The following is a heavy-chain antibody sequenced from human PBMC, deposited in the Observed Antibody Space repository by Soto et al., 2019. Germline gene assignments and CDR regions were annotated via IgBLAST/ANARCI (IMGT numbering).Heavy chain of an antibody. D-gene: IGHD3-3*01. V-gene: IGHV4-4*07. CDR2: IYTSGST. CDR3: ARFPIFGVVIPGGYYGMDV. J-gene: IGHJ6*02. Sequence: PSETLSLTCTVSGGSISSYYWSWIRQPAGKGLEWIGRIYTSGSTNYNPSLKSRVTMSVDTSKNQFSLKLSSVTAADTAVYYCARFPIFGVVIPGGYYGMDVWGQGTTVTVS. CDR1: GGSISSYY.